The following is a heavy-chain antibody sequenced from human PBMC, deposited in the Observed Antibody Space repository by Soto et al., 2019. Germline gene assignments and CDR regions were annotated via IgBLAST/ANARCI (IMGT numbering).Heavy chain of an antibody. CDR3: ARGARYWFDP. Sequence: TSETLSLTCTVSVGSISSYYWSWIRQPPGKGLEWIGYSYYSGSTNYNPSLKSRVSISVDTSKNQFSLKLSSVTAADTSVYYCARGARYWFDPWGQGTLVTVSS. J-gene: IGHJ5*02. CDR1: VGSISSYY. CDR2: SYYSGST. V-gene: IGHV4-59*12.